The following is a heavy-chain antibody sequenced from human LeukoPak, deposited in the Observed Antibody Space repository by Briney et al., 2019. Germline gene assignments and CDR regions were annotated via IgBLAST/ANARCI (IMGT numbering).Heavy chain of an antibody. V-gene: IGHV4-38-2*02. CDR3: ARVRGSSGSYEYYHYMDV. D-gene: IGHD1-26*01. CDR2: FYHGGST. CDR1: GYSISTGYY. Sequence: PSETLSLTCTVSGYSISTGYYWDWIRQPPGKGLEWIGTFYHGGSTYYNPSLKSRVTISVDTSKNQFSLNLTSVTAADTAVYYCARVRGSSGSYEYYHYMDVWGKGTTVTISS. J-gene: IGHJ6*03.